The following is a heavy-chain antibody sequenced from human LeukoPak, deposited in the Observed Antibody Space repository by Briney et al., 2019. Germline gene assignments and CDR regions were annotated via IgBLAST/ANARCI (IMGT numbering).Heavy chain of an antibody. Sequence: SETLSLTCTVSGGSISSYYWSWIRQPPGKGLEWIGYIYYSGSTNYNPSLKSRVTISVDTSKNQFSLKLSSVTAADTAVYYCASNSVAGTGYFDYWGQGTLVTVSS. V-gene: IGHV4-59*08. J-gene: IGHJ4*02. CDR3: ASNSVAGTGYFDY. CDR2: IYYSGST. D-gene: IGHD6-19*01. CDR1: GGSISSYY.